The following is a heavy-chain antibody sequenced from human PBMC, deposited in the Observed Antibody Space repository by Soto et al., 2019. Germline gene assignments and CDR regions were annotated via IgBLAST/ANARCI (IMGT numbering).Heavy chain of an antibody. CDR2: IRSFDYRT. D-gene: IGHD6-19*01. J-gene: IGHJ4*02. V-gene: IGHV3-23*01. CDR3: AKDVESGWYEAFDY. CDR1: GFAFRQYG. Sequence: PGESLRRSCTASGFAFRQYGMSWVRQAPGKGLEWVSSIRSFDYRTNYADSVKGRFTISRDNSKSTLSLQMNSLRAEDTAVYYCAKDVESGWYEAFDYWGPGTLVTVSS.